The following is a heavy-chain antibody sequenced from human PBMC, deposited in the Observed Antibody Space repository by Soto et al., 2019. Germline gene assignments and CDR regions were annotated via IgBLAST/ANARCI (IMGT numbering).Heavy chain of an antibody. J-gene: IGHJ6*04. D-gene: IGHD2-15*01. CDR2: ITSGGGYI. Sequence: GGSLRLSCAGSGFSFSGDSMDWVRQAPGKGLEWVSSITSGGGYIFYSDSVKGRFTISRDNANNSLHLQMDSLRAEDTAVYYCARDDVLCDGGRCYGVHSDVWGKGTTVTVSS. V-gene: IGHV3-21*01. CDR3: ARDDVLCDGGRCYGVHSDV. CDR1: GFSFSGDS.